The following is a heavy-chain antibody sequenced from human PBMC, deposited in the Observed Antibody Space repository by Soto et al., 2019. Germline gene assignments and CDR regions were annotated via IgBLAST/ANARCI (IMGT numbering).Heavy chain of an antibody. CDR2: ISGSGGRS. Sequence: EVQLLDSGGGLVQPGGSLRLSCAASGFTFSNYAMTWVRQGPGKGLEWVSGISGSGGRSYYADSVKGRFTISRENSKSTLYLQMHSLRAEDTAVYYCAKAYFVWSSEQPYYFDYWGQGTLVTVSS. J-gene: IGHJ4*02. CDR1: GFTFSNYA. CDR3: AKAYFVWSSEQPYYFDY. V-gene: IGHV3-23*01. D-gene: IGHD3-16*01.